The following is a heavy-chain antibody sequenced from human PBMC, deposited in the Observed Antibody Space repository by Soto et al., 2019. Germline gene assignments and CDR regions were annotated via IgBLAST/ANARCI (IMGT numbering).Heavy chain of an antibody. CDR2: IDPSGGKT. CDR3: ARVMRSLLSITALDT. D-gene: IGHD5-18*01. CDR1: GYTFTRDQ. Sequence: SVKVSCKASGYTFTRDQIHWVRQAPGQGLEWMGMIDPSGGKTNYAQKFQGRVTMTRDTSTSTVYMALSSLRSEDTAIYFCARVMRSLLSITALDTWGQGTLVTVSS. V-gene: IGHV1-46*01. J-gene: IGHJ5*02.